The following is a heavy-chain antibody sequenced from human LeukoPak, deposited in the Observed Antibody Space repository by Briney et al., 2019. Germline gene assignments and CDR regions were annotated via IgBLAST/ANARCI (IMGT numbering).Heavy chain of an antibody. CDR3: AKFPSANYYVWFES. D-gene: IGHD1-26*01. Sequence: GGSLRLSCTASGHTFSSYAMGWVRQAPGKGLESVSAISNTGGRTYYADSVRGRFTISRDTSRNTLSLEMSSLRAEDTAVYYCAKFPSANYYVWFESWGQGNLVTVAS. CDR2: ISNTGGRT. J-gene: IGHJ5*01. V-gene: IGHV3-23*01. CDR1: GHTFSSYA.